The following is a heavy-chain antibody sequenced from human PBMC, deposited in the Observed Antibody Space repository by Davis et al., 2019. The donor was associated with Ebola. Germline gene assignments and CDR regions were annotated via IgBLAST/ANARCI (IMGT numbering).Heavy chain of an antibody. CDR1: GGSISSGGYY. D-gene: IGHD2-15*01. V-gene: IGHV4-31*03. Sequence: TLSLTCTVSGGSISSGGYYWSWIRQHPGKGLEWIGYIYYSGSTYYNPSLKSRVTISVDTSKNQFSLKLGSVTAADTAVYYCARGIVVVVAATPDWFDPWGQGTLVTVSS. CDR3: ARGIVVVVAATPDWFDP. CDR2: IYYSGST. J-gene: IGHJ5*02.